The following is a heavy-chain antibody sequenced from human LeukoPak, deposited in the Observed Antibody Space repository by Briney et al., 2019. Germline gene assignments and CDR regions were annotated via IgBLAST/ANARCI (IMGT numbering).Heavy chain of an antibody. V-gene: IGHV3-23*01. CDR2: ISGSGGST. Sequence: GGSLRLSCAVSGFTFSSYAMNWVRQAPGKGLEWVSAISGSGGSTYYADSVKGRFTISRDKSKNTLDLQMNSLRAEDTAVYYCAKGDTTWELPHDYWGQGTLVTVSS. J-gene: IGHJ4*02. CDR1: GFTFSSYA. CDR3: AKGDTTWELPHDY. D-gene: IGHD1-26*01.